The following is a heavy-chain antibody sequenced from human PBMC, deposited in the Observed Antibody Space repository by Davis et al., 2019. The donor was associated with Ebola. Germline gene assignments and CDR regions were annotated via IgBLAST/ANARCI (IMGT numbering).Heavy chain of an antibody. Sequence: PGGSLRLSCTVSGASISSTSYYWGWIRQAPGKGLEWIATIYYSGRAYYNPSLRSRVTTSVDTSKSHFSLRLSSVTAADTAVYFCARHRYGDYVNPLWYFDVWGRGTLVTVSS. CDR2: IYYSGRA. J-gene: IGHJ2*01. V-gene: IGHV4-39*01. CDR1: GASISSTSYY. CDR3: ARHRYGDYVNPLWYFDV. D-gene: IGHD4-17*01.